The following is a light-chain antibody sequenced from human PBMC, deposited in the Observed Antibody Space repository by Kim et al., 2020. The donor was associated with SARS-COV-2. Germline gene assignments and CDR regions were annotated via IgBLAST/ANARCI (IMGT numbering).Light chain of an antibody. CDR2: RGD. CDR3: VSWDDSLSGFVA. J-gene: IGLJ2*01. V-gene: IGLV1-47*01. CDR1: DSNLGKND. Sequence: VTISCSGTDSNLGKNDVYWYQQLPGRVTKLVISRGDERRSGISNRFSGSQSGTSASLAISGLRPEDAGDYYCVSWDDSLSGFVAFGGGTQLTVL.